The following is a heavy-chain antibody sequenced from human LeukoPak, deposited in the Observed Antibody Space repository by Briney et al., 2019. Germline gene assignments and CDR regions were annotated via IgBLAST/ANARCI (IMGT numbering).Heavy chain of an antibody. CDR1: GGSFSGYY. CDR2: INHSGST. J-gene: IGHJ5*02. CDR3: ARGIGGYSYGPADWFDP. D-gene: IGHD5-18*01. V-gene: IGHV4-34*01. Sequence: SETLSLTCAVYGGSFSGYYWSWIRQPPGKGLEWIGEINHSGSTNYNPSLKSRVTIPVDTSKNQFSLKLSSVAAADTAVYYCARGIGGYSYGPADWFDPWGQGTLVTVSS.